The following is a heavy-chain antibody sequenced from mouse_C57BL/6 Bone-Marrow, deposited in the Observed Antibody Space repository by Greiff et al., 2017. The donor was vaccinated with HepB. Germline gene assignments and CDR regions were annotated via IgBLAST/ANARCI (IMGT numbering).Heavy chain of an antibody. J-gene: IGHJ2*01. CDR3: ARHGDYHYFDY. Sequence: EVKVVESGGGLVQPGGSLKLSCAASGFTFSDYYMYWVRQTPEKRLEWVAYISNGGGSTYYPDTVKGRFTISRDNAKNTLYLQMSRLKSEDTAMYYCARHGDYHYFDYWGQGTTLTVSS. CDR1: GFTFSDYY. D-gene: IGHD2-4*01. V-gene: IGHV5-12*01. CDR2: ISNGGGST.